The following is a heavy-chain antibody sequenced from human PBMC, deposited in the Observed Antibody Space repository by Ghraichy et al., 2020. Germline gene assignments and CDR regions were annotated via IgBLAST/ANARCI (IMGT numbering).Heavy chain of an antibody. J-gene: IGHJ4*02. V-gene: IGHV4-39*01. CDR3: ARLGSSGYSSG. D-gene: IGHD6-19*01. Sequence: SETLYLTCTVSGGSISSSSYYWGWIRQPPGKGLEWIASIYYSGSTYYNPSLKSRVTISVDTSKNQFSLKLSSVTAADTAVYYCARLGSSGYSSGWGQGTLVTVSS. CDR1: GGSISSSSYY. CDR2: IYYSGST.